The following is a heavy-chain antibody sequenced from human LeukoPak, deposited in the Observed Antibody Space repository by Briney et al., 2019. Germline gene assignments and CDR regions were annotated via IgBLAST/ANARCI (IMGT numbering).Heavy chain of an antibody. CDR1: GGSVTFYY. CDR2: IHTSGIT. CDR3: ASSSWKKTFDY. V-gene: IGHV4-4*07. Sequence: PSETLSLTCTVSGGSVTFYYWNWIRQPAGKGPQWIGRIHTSGITNYNPSPNSRVTMSIDTSKYQFYLKLTSVTAADTAVYYCASSSWKKTFDYWGQGALVTVSS. J-gene: IGHJ4*02. D-gene: IGHD1-1*01.